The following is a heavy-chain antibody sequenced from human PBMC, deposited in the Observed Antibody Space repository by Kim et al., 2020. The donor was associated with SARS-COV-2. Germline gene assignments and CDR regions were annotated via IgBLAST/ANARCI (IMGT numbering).Heavy chain of an antibody. CDR3: ANLPTIYYYGMDV. D-gene: IGHD5-12*01. Sequence: YADSVKGRFTISRDNSKNTLYLQMNSLIAEDTAVYYCANLPTIYYYGMDVWGQGTTVTVSS. J-gene: IGHJ6*02. V-gene: IGHV3-23*01.